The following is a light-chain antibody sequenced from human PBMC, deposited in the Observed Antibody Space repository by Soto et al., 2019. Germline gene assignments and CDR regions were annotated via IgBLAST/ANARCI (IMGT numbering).Light chain of an antibody. CDR1: ASDIGGYSF. V-gene: IGLV2-8*01. Sequence: QAVVTQPPSASGSPGQSVAISCTGTASDIGGYSFVSWYQQHPGKAPKLLIYDVNKRPSGVPDRFSGSKSGNTASLTVSGLQAEDEAEYYCSAHGGTNPYVFGTGTKLTVL. CDR2: DVN. J-gene: IGLJ1*01. CDR3: SAHGGTNPYV.